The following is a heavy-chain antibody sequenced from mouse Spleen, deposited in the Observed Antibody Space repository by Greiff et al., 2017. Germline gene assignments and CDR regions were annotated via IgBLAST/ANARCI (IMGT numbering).Heavy chain of an antibody. D-gene: IGHD1-1*01. Sequence: EVQLMESGPELVKPGASVKISCKASGYSFTDYNMNWVKQSTGQSLEWIGVINPNYGTTSYNQKFKGKATLTVDQSSSTAYMQLNSLTSEDSAVYYCARSYYGSSYYWYFDVWGAGTTVTVSS. V-gene: IGHV1-39*01. CDR3: ARSYYGSSYYWYFDV. CDR2: INPNYGTT. CDR1: GYSFTDYN. J-gene: IGHJ1*01.